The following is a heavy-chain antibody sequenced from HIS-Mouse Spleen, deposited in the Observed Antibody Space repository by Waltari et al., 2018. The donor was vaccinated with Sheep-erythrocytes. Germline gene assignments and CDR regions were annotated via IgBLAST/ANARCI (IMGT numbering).Heavy chain of an antibody. CDR3: AQTGATTPHFDY. CDR2: IIPILGIA. D-gene: IGHD1-26*01. J-gene: IGHJ4*02. V-gene: IGHV1-69*04. Sequence: QVQLVQSGAEVKKPGSSVKVSCQASGGTFSSYAISWVRQAPGQGLKWMGRIIPILGIANYAQKFQGRVTITADKSTSTAYMELCSLRSEDTAVYYCAQTGATTPHFDYWGQGTLVTVSS. CDR1: GGTFSSYA.